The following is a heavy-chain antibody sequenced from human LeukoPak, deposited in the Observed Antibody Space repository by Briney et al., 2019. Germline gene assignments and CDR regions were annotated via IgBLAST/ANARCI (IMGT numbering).Heavy chain of an antibody. Sequence: GGSLRLSCAVSGVSFTSFAVGWFRKPPGKGLQLVSTITGSGDSTFYADSVNGRFTVSRDNSKNTLYLQMSSLRADDTALYYCAFGPHQQWLLADYWGQGTLVTVSS. CDR3: AFGPHQQWLLADY. D-gene: IGHD6-19*01. CDR2: ITGSGDST. CDR1: GVSFTSFA. V-gene: IGHV3-23*01. J-gene: IGHJ4*02.